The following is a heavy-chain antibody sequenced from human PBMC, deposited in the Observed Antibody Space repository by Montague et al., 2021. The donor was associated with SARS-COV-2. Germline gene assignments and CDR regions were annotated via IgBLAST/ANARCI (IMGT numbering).Heavy chain of an antibody. V-gene: IGHV2-70*11. CDR1: GFSLSTSGMC. Sequence: PALVKPTQTLTLTCTFSGFSLSTSGMCVSWIRQPPGKALEWLARIDWDGDKHYSTSPKTRLTISKDTSKNQVVLTMTNMDPVDTATYYCARSSVVRGVSLDYWGQGTLVTVSS. J-gene: IGHJ4*02. D-gene: IGHD3-10*01. CDR3: ARSSVVRGVSLDY. CDR2: IDWDGDK.